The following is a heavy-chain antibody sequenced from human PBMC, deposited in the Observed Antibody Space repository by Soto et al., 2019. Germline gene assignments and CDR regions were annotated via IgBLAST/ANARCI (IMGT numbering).Heavy chain of an antibody. Sequence: SETLSLTCAVSGYSISSGYYWGWIRQPPGKGLEWIGSIYHSGSTYYNPSLKSRVTISVDTSKNQFSLKLSSVTAADTAVYYCAGDKGGYYYDSSGYYPTQPNWFDPWGQGTPVTVSS. V-gene: IGHV4-38-2*02. CDR3: AGDKGGYYYDSSGYYPTQPNWFDP. CDR1: GYSISSGYY. CDR2: IYHSGST. D-gene: IGHD3-22*01. J-gene: IGHJ5*02.